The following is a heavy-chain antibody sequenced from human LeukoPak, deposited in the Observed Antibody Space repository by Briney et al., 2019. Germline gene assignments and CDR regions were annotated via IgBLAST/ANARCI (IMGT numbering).Heavy chain of an antibody. CDR2: IGSSGINI. Sequence: GGSLRLSCGASGFTLSTYNMNWVRQAPGKGLEWIAYIGSSGINIYYGEYVKGRFTISRDNAKNSLYLQMNSLRAEDTAVYYCARGALGYCNSINCPQLDYWGQGTLVTVSS. J-gene: IGHJ4*02. D-gene: IGHD2-2*01. CDR3: ARGALGYCNSINCPQLDY. CDR1: GFTLSTYN. V-gene: IGHV3-48*03.